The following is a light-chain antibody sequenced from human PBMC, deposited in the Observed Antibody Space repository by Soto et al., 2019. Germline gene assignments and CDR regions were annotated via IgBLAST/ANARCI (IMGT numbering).Light chain of an antibody. CDR2: GAS. CDR1: QSVIISY. J-gene: IGKJ1*01. V-gene: IGKV3-20*01. CDR3: QQYGSSGT. Sequence: EIVLTQSPGTLSLSPGERATLAWRASQSVIISYLAWYKQKPGQAPRLLIYGASSRATGIPDRLSGSGSGTEFTLTISRMEPDDFAVYYCQQYGSSGTFGHGTKVDIK.